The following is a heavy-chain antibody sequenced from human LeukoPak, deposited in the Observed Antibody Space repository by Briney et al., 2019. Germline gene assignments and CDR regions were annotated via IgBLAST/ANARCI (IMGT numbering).Heavy chain of an antibody. CDR2: IKQDGSKK. V-gene: IGHV3-7*04. Sequence: GGSLRLSCAGYGITLSELWMNWVRQVPGKGLEWVDNIKQDGSKKKYVDSVKGRFTISRDNAKNSVYLQMNSLRVDDTAVYYCVGGYGWLPDYWGQGALVTVSS. D-gene: IGHD6-19*01. J-gene: IGHJ4*02. CDR3: VGGYGWLPDY. CDR1: GITLSELW.